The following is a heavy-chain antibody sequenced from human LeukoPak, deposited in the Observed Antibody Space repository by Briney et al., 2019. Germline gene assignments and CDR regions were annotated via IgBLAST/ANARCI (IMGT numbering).Heavy chain of an antibody. J-gene: IGHJ6*03. CDR2: IYPGDSDT. D-gene: IGHD4-17*01. CDR3: ARLGGNGDYSRRPYYYYMDV. Sequence: GESPKISCKGSGYSFTSYWIGWVRQMPGKGLEWMGIIYPGDSDTRYSPSFQGQVTISADKSISTAYLQWSSLKASDTAMYYCARLGGNGDYSRRPYYYYMDVWGKGTTVTVSS. V-gene: IGHV5-51*01. CDR1: GYSFTSYW.